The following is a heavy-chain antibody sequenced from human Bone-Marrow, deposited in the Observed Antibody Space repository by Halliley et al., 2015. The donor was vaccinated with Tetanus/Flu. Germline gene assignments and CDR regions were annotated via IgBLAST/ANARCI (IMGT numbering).Heavy chain of an antibody. CDR1: GFTFGSYE. CDR3: ARDKGSWDLDH. Sequence: QLVQSGGGLVRPGGSLRLSCAASGFTFGSYEMNWVRQAPGKGLEWVSYINSTGIRIYYADSVKGRFTVSRDNAKNSLFLQMNSLRAEDTAVYFCARDKGSWDLDHWGQGTLVTVSS. V-gene: IGHV3-48*03. CDR2: INSTGIRI. D-gene: IGHD6-13*01. J-gene: IGHJ4*02.